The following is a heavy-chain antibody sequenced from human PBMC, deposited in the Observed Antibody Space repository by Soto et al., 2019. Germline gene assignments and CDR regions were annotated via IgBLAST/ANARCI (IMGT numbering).Heavy chain of an antibody. CDR2: IDGSGYDT. Sequence: QSGGSLRLSCAASGLTFSSYAMGWVRQAPGTGLEWVSVIDGSGYDTSLADSVKGRFTISRDNSRNMLYLQMNSLRDEDTAVYYCAKARGDYYYFDCWGQGTLVTVSS. D-gene: IGHD4-17*01. J-gene: IGHJ4*02. V-gene: IGHV3-23*01. CDR3: AKARGDYYYFDC. CDR1: GLTFSSYA.